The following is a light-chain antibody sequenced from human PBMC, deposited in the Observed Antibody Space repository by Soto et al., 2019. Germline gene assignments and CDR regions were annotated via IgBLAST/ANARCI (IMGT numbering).Light chain of an antibody. CDR2: LNSDGSH. CDR3: QTWGTGIVV. Sequence: QSVLTQSPAASASLGASVKLTCTLSSGHSSYAIAWHQQQPAKGPRYLMKLNSDGSHSKGDGIPDRFSGSSSGAERYLTISSLQSEEEADYYWQTWGTGIVVFGGGTKLTVL. J-gene: IGLJ2*01. V-gene: IGLV4-69*01. CDR1: SGHSSYA.